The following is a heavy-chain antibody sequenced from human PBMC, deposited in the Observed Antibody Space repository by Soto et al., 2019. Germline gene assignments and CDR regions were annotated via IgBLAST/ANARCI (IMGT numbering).Heavy chain of an antibody. CDR2: VHDSWGS. J-gene: IGHJ5*02. CDR3: ARQCRGVTCHWFVP. D-gene: IGHD2-15*01. V-gene: IGHV4-59*08. CDR1: GGSISSYY. Sequence: SETLSLTCTVSGGSISSYYWSWIRQPPGKGLEWIGYVHDSWGSHYNPSLKSRVAISLDTSKSQFSLKLTSVTAADTAVYYCARQCRGVTCHWFVPWGQGTLVTVSS.